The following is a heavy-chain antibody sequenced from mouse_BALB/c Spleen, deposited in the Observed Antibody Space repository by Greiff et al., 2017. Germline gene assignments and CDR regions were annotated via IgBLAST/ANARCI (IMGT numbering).Heavy chain of an antibody. D-gene: IGHD2-4*01. CDR2: IYPGDGST. CDR3: ARRSTMITTVFAY. V-gene: IGHV1S56*01. Sequence: VQLQQSGPELVKPGASVKMSCKASGYTFTSYYIHWVKQRPGQGLEWIGWIYPGDGSTKYNEKFKGKTTLTADKSSSTAYMLLSSLTSEDSAIYFCARRSTMITTVFAYWGQGTLVTVSA. CDR1: GYTFTSYY. J-gene: IGHJ3*01.